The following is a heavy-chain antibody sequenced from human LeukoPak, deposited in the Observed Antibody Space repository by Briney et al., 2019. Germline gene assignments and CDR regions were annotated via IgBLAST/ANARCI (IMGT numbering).Heavy chain of an antibody. CDR1: GFIFRDFG. D-gene: IGHD1-26*01. Sequence: GGSLRLSCAVSGFIFRDFGFHWVRQAPGKGLEWVAVTWYDESQRYYADSVKGRFTISKDNSKNTLYLEMNSLRVEDTAVYYCAKWEGTRQFYFGYWGQGALVTVAS. J-gene: IGHJ4*02. CDR2: TWYDESQR. V-gene: IGHV3-33*06. CDR3: AKWEGTRQFYFGY.